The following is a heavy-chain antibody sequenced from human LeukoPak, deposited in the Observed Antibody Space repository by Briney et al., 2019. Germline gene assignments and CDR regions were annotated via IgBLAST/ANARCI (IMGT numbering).Heavy chain of an antibody. D-gene: IGHD3-9*01. CDR1: GGSISSSSHY. Sequence: SETLSLTCSVSGGSISSSSHYWDWIRQPPGEGLEWIGSIYYSGSTYYNPSLKSRVTISVDTSKNQFSLKLISVTAADTAVYYCARDTNRPLYDILTGYVDYWGQGTLVTVSS. CDR3: ARDTNRPLYDILTGYVDY. V-gene: IGHV4-39*07. CDR2: IYYSGST. J-gene: IGHJ4*02.